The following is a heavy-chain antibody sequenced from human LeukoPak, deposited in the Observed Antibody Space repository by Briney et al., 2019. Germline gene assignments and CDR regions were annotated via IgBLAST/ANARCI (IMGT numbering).Heavy chain of an antibody. CDR3: ARQHDSYYYYYIDV. Sequence: SVTLSLTCAVSGYSISNGYYWVWIRQPPGRGLEWIGSLYHSDSAYYNTSLRSRVSMSVDTSKNQFSLTLSFVTAADTAVYYCARQHDSYYYYYIDVWGSGTTVTVPS. V-gene: IGHV4-38-2*01. J-gene: IGHJ6*03. CDR2: LYHSDSA. CDR1: GYSISNGYY.